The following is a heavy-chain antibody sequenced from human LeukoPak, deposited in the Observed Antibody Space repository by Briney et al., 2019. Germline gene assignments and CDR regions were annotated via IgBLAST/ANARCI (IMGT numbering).Heavy chain of an antibody. CDR3: ATDTYCTNGVCYLDY. Sequence: SETLSLTCAVSGYFISTGYYWGWIRQPPGKGLKWIGSLYHSGSTYYNPSLKSRVTISVDTSKNHFSLRLSSVTAADTAVYYCATDTYCTNGVCYLDYWGQGTLVTVSS. CDR2: LYHSGST. J-gene: IGHJ4*02. V-gene: IGHV4-38-2*02. CDR1: GYFISTGYY. D-gene: IGHD2-8*01.